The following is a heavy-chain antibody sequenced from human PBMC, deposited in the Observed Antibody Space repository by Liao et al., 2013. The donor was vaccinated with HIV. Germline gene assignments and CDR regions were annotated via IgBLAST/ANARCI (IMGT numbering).Heavy chain of an antibody. V-gene: IGHV4-59*11. CDR3: ARGYGDYWSLGGAFDL. CDR1: GDSINNHY. CDR2: INFSGST. Sequence: QVQLQESGPGLVRPSETLSLICAVSGDSINNHYWTWIRQSPEKKLEWIGFINFSGSTNYNPSLKSRVTMSVDTSNNHFALNLTSVTAADTAVYYCARGYGDYWSLGGAFDLWGLGTRVTVSS. J-gene: IGHJ3*01. D-gene: IGHD3-3*01.